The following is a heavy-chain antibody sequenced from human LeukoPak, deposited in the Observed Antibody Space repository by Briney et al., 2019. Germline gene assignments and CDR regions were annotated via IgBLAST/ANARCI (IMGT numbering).Heavy chain of an antibody. Sequence: GGSLRLSCAASGFTFSSYSMSWVRQAPGKGLEWVSAISGSGGSTYYADSVKGRFTISRDNSKNTLYLQMNSLRAEDTAVYYCAKSEYGSGSYEFDYWGQGTLVTVSS. CDR3: AKSEYGSGSYEFDY. J-gene: IGHJ4*02. CDR2: ISGSGGST. V-gene: IGHV3-23*01. CDR1: GFTFSSYS. D-gene: IGHD3-10*01.